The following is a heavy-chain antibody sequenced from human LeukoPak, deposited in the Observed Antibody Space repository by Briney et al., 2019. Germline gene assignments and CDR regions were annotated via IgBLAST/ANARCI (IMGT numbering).Heavy chain of an antibody. V-gene: IGHV6-1*01. CDR3: AGSHSSTWYPDC. CDR2: TYYRSKWYN. CDR1: GDSVSSNSAT. J-gene: IGHJ4*02. Sequence: SQTLSLTCAISGDSVSSNSATWNWIRQSPSRGLEWLGRTYYRSKWYNEYAVSVKSRTTINPDTSKNRFSLQLNSVTPEDTAVYYCAGSHSSTWYPDCWGPGTLVTVSS. D-gene: IGHD2-2*01.